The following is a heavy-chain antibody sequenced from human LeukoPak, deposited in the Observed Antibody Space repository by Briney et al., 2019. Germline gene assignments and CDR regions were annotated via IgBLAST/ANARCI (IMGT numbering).Heavy chain of an antibody. J-gene: IGHJ5*02. D-gene: IGHD5-24*01. CDR1: GGFISSSSYY. CDR3: ARTPLKMATATNWFDP. Sequence: SETLSLTCTVSGGFISSSSYYWGWIRQPPGKGLEGIGSIYYSGSTYYNPSLKSRVTISVDTAKNQFSLKLSSVTAADTAVYYCARTPLKMATATNWFDPWGQGTLVTVSS. CDR2: IYYSGST. V-gene: IGHV4-39*01.